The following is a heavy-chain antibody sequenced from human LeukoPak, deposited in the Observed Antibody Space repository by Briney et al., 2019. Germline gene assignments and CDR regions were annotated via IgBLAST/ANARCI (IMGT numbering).Heavy chain of an antibody. CDR2: ISSSSSTI. V-gene: IGHV3-48*04. CDR3: ARVLTLWFGALDY. D-gene: IGHD3-10*01. CDR1: GFTFSSYS. J-gene: IGHJ4*02. Sequence: GGSLRLSCVASGFTFSSYSMNWVRQAPGKGLEWVSYISSSSSTIYYADSVKGRFTISRDNAKNSLYLQMNSLRADDTALYYCARVLTLWFGALDYWGQGRMVSV.